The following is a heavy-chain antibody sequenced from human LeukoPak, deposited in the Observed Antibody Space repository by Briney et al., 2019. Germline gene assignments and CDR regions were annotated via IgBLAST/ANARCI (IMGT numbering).Heavy chain of an antibody. Sequence: GVSLRLSCAASGFIYSSYAISWVRQAPGKGLEWLSGISGSGGKTYYADSVKGRFTISRDNSNNTLYLQMNSLRAEDTAVYYCARHSRGRWYVFDYWGQGTLVTVSS. D-gene: IGHD6-13*01. CDR3: ARHSRGRWYVFDY. V-gene: IGHV3-23*01. CDR1: GFIYSSYA. CDR2: ISGSGGKT. J-gene: IGHJ4*02.